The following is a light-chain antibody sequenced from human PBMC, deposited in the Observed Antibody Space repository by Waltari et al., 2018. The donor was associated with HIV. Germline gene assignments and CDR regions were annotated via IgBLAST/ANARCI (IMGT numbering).Light chain of an antibody. CDR3: SSYTSSSTVV. Sequence: QSALTQPASVSGSPGQSIPISCTGTSSDVGGSNSVSWYQHTPGKAPKLMIFDVSNRPSGVSNRFSGSKSGNTASLTISGLQAEDEADYYCSSYTSSSTVVFGGGTKVTVL. CDR2: DVS. CDR1: SSDVGGSNS. J-gene: IGLJ2*01. V-gene: IGLV2-14*01.